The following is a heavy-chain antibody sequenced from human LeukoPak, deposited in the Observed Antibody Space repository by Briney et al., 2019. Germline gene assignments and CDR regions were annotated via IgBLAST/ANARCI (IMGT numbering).Heavy chain of an antibody. CDR3: ASSLVAGRNFDY. Sequence: GGSLRLSCAASGFTFSSYSMNWVRQAPGKGLEWVSSISSSRSYIYYADSVKGRFTISRDNAKNSLYLQMNSLRAEDTALYYCASSLVAGRNFDYWGQGTLVTVSS. V-gene: IGHV3-21*04. D-gene: IGHD6-19*01. CDR2: ISSSRSYI. J-gene: IGHJ4*02. CDR1: GFTFSSYS.